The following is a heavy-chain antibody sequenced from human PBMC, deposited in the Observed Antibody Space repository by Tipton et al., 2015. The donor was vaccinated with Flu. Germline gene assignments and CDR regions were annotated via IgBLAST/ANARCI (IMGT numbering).Heavy chain of an antibody. CDR1: GFTFSDYY. Sequence: SLRLSCAASGFTFSDYYMSWIRQAPGKGLEWVSYISSSGSTIYYADSVKGRFTISRDNAKNSLYLQMNSLRAEDTAVYYCARPLVVPAAGFDPWGQGTLVTVSS. CDR3: ARPLVVPAAGFDP. J-gene: IGHJ5*02. V-gene: IGHV3-11*01. D-gene: IGHD2-2*01. CDR2: ISSSGSTI.